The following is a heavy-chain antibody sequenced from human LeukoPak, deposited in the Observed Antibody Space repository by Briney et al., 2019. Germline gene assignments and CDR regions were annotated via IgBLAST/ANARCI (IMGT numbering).Heavy chain of an antibody. J-gene: IGHJ3*02. V-gene: IGHV4-34*01. D-gene: IGHD3/OR15-3a*01. Sequence: NSGGSLRLSCAASGFTFSSYSMNWVRQAPGKGLEWIGEINHSGSTNYNPSLKSRVTISADTSRNQFSLKLSSVTAADTAVYYCARVPGLSMIFGGAFDIWGQGTTVTVSS. CDR1: GFTFSSYS. CDR2: INHSGST. CDR3: ARVPGLSMIFGGAFDI.